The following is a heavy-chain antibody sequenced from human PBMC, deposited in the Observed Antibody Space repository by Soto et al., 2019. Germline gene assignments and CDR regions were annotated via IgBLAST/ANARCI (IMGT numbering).Heavy chain of an antibody. CDR1: GGSISSYY. Sequence: QVQLQESGPGLVKPSETLSLTCTVSGGSISSYYWSWIWQPPGKGLEWIGYIYYIGSTNYNPSLKSRVTISVDTSKTQFSLKLSSVTAADTAVYYCARRYGSAIDYWGQGTLVTVSS. V-gene: IGHV4-59*08. D-gene: IGHD1-26*01. CDR2: IYYIGST. J-gene: IGHJ4*02. CDR3: ARRYGSAIDY.